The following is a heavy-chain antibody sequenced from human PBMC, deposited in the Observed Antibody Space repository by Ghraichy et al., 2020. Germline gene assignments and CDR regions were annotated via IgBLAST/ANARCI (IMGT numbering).Heavy chain of an antibody. J-gene: IGHJ6*03. CDR3: ARDSTLGGYYYYMDV. D-gene: IGHD2/OR15-2a*01. CDR2: ISSSSSTI. Sequence: GGSLRLSCAASGFTFSSYSMNWVRQAPGKGLEWVSYISSSSSTIYYADSVKGRFTISRDNAKNSLYLQMNSLRDEDTAVYYCARDSTLGGYYYYMDVWGKGTTVTVSS. V-gene: IGHV3-48*02. CDR1: GFTFSSYS.